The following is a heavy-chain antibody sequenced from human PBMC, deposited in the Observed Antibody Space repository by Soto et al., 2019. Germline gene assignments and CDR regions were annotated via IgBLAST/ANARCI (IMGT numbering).Heavy chain of an antibody. Sequence: ASVKVSCKASGYTFTSYGISWVRQAPGQGLEWMGWISAYNGNTNYAQKLQGRVTMTTDTSTSTAYMELRSLRSDDTAVYYCARDKRTVTTLLFDYWGQGTLVTVSS. D-gene: IGHD4-17*01. CDR1: GYTFTSYG. CDR2: ISAYNGNT. V-gene: IGHV1-18*01. CDR3: ARDKRTVTTLLFDY. J-gene: IGHJ4*02.